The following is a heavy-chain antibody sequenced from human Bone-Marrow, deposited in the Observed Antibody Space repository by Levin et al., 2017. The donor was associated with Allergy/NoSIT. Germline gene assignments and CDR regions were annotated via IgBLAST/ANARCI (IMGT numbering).Heavy chain of an antibody. CDR2: INPNSGNT. CDR3: AAPSGTYCSSTSCYGQAYGMDG. Sequence: ASVKVSCKASGYTFTDYYMHWVRQAPGQGLEWMGWINPNSGNTNYAQKFQGRVTMTRDTSISTAYMELSRLRSDDTAVYYCAAPSGTYCSSTSCYGQAYGMDGWGQGTTVTVSS. CDR1: GYTFTDYY. J-gene: IGHJ6*02. D-gene: IGHD2-2*01. V-gene: IGHV1-2*02.